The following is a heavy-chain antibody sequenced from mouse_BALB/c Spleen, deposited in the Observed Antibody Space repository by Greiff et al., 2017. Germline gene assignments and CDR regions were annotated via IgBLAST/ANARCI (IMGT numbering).Heavy chain of an antibody. J-gene: IGHJ4*01. V-gene: IGHV1-80*01. CDR1: GYAFSSYW. D-gene: IGHD1-1*01. CDR3: ARGVIDGSTGHAMDY. Sequence: QVQLKQSGAELVRPGSSVKISCKASGYAFSSYWMYWVKQRPGQGLEWIGQIYPGDGDTNYNGKFKGKATLTADKSSSTAYMQLSSLTSEDSAVYVCARGVIDGSTGHAMDYWGQGTSVTVSS. CDR2: IYPGDGDT.